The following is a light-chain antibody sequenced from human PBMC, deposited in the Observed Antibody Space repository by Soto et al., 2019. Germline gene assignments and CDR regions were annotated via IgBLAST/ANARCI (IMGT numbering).Light chain of an antibody. V-gene: IGKV3-20*01. CDR2: VAS. CDR3: QQYGSSPRT. J-gene: IGKJ1*01. CDR1: QSVSSSY. Sequence: EIVLTQSPGTLSLSPGERATLSCRASQSVSSSYLAWYQQKPGQAPRLLIYVASSRATGIPDRFSGSGSGTDFALTISRLEPEDFAVYYCQQYGSSPRTFGQGTKVESK.